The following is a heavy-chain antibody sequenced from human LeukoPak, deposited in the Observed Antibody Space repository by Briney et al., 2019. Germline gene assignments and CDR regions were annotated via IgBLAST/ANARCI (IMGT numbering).Heavy chain of an antibody. CDR2: IYPGDSYT. V-gene: IGHV5-51*01. J-gene: IGHJ4*02. Sequence: GESLKISCKGSGYSFTNYWIGWVRQMPGKGLEWMAIIYPGDSYTNYSPSFQGHVTISADKSISTAYLQWSSLKASDTAMYYCARLTDHRMVRGVIEYYFDYWGQGTLVTVSS. D-gene: IGHD3-10*01. CDR1: GYSFTNYW. CDR3: ARLTDHRMVRGVIEYYFDY.